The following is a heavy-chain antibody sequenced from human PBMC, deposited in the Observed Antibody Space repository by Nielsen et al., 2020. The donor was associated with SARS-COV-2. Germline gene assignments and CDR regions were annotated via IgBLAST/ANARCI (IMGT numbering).Heavy chain of an antibody. CDR3: ARVSDFWSGYPDY. V-gene: IGHV3-11*01. Sequence: GGSLRLSCAASGFTFNDYYMSWIRQAPGKGLEWVSYISSSGSTIYYADSVKGRFTISRDNAKNSLYLQMNSLRAEDTAVYYCARVSDFWSGYPDYWGQGTLVTVSS. CDR2: ISSSGSTI. D-gene: IGHD3-3*01. CDR1: GFTFNDYY. J-gene: IGHJ4*02.